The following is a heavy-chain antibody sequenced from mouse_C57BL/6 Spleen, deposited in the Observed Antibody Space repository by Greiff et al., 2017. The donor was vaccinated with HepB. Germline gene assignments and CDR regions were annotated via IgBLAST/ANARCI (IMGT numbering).Heavy chain of an antibody. CDR2: INPSNGGT. J-gene: IGHJ2*01. D-gene: IGHD2-4*01. Sequence: VQLQQSGAELVRPGASVTLSCKASGYTFTDYEMHWVKQRPGQGLEWIGNINPSNGGTNYNEKFKSKATLTVDKSSSTAYMQLSSLTSEDSAVYYCARLSDYDKDYWGQGTTLTVSS. CDR3: ARLSDYDKDY. CDR1: GYTFTDYE. V-gene: IGHV1-53*01.